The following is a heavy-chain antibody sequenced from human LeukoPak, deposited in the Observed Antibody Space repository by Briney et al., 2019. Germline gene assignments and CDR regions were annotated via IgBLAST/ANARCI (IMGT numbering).Heavy chain of an antibody. CDR3: ARIGDGYNRPPDY. D-gene: IGHD5-24*01. V-gene: IGHV4-34*01. J-gene: IGHJ4*02. CDR1: VGSFSGYY. Sequence: SETLSLTCAVYVGSFSGYYWSWIRQPPGKGLEWVGEINHGGSTNYNPSLRSRVTISVGTSKNQFSLKLNSVTAADTAVYYCARIGDGYNRPPDYWGQGTTVTVSS. CDR2: INHGGST.